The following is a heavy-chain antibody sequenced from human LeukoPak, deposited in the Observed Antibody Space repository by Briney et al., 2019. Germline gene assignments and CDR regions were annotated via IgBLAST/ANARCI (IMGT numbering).Heavy chain of an antibody. V-gene: IGHV3-23*01. Sequence: GGSLRLSCAASEFTFSSYGMTWVRQAPGKGLKWVSSISGSGGSTYYADSVKGRFTISRDNSKNTLYLQMNSLRAEDTAVYYCAKDATMTDPYQWGQGTLVTVSS. CDR2: ISGSGGST. CDR1: EFTFSSYG. D-gene: IGHD3-22*01. J-gene: IGHJ4*02. CDR3: AKDATMTDPYQ.